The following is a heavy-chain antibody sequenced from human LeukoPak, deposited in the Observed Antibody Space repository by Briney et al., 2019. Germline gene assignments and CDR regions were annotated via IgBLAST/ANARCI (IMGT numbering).Heavy chain of an antibody. CDR3: ASTPTTYYYDSYRWYFDL. J-gene: IGHJ2*01. CDR1: GVSIGSGGDY. D-gene: IGHD3-22*01. V-gene: IGHV4-31*03. CDR2: TYYSGNT. Sequence: PSQTLPLTCTVSGVSIGSGGDYWTWFRQHPGKGLEWIGHTYYSGNTYYNPSLKSRISISVDTSQNQFSLKLSSVTAADTAVYYCASTPTTYYYDSYRWYFDLWGRGTLVTVSS.